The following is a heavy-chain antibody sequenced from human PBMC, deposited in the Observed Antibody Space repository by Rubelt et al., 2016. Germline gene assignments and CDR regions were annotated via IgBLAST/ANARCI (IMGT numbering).Heavy chain of an antibody. V-gene: IGHV1-3*01. D-gene: IGHD2-15*01. CDR1: GYTFTSYA. CDR3: ARGYCSGGSCYYLDY. Sequence: QVQLVQSGAEVKKPGASVKVSCKASGYTFTSYAMHWVRQAPGPRLEWMGWINAGNGNTKYSQKFQGRVTITRDTSASTADMERGSLGSEETAVYYCARGYCSGGSCYYLDYWGQGTLVTVSS. J-gene: IGHJ4*02. CDR2: INAGNGNT.